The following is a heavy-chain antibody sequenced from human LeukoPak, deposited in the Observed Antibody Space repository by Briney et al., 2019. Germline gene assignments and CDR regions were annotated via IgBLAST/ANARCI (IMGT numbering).Heavy chain of an antibody. CDR2: IYYSGST. V-gene: IGHV4-39*01. D-gene: IGHD6-13*01. CDR3: ARRDGSSWPKINFDY. CDR1: GGSIRSSYYY. J-gene: IGHJ4*02. Sequence: PSETLSLTCTVSGGSIRSSYYYWGWIRQPPGKGLEWIGSIYYSGSTYYNPSLKSRVTISVDTSKNQFSLKLSSVTAADTAVYYCARRDGSSWPKINFDYWGQGILVTVSS.